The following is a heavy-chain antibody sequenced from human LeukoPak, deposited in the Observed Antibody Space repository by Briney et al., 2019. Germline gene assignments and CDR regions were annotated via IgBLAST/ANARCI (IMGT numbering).Heavy chain of an antibody. CDR3: ARAVGITFGGVIASTPDAFDI. Sequence: PGGSLRLSCAASGFTFSSYWMSWVRQAPGKGLEWVANIKQDGSEKYYVDSVKGRFTISRDNAKNSLYLQMNSLRAEDTAVYYCARAVGITFGGVIASTPDAFDIWGQGTMVTVSS. D-gene: IGHD3-16*02. V-gene: IGHV3-7*01. CDR2: IKQDGSEK. J-gene: IGHJ3*02. CDR1: GFTFSSYW.